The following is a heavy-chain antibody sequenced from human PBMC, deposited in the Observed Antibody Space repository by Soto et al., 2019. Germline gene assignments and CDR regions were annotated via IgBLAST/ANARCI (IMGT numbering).Heavy chain of an antibody. CDR1: GDTFTDYY. D-gene: IGHD5-12*01. J-gene: IGHJ6*03. CDR3: ARESGGATATLDYYYFYMDV. V-gene: IGHV1-2*04. Sequence: QVQLVPSGAEVKKPGASVTVSCRSSGDTFTDYYMHWVRQAPGQGLERMGWINTNSGVTQYAQKFQGWVTMTRDTSIRTVYMQLSRLRSDDTAVYSWARESGGATATLDYYYFYMDVWGTGTTVTVSS. CDR2: INTNSGVT.